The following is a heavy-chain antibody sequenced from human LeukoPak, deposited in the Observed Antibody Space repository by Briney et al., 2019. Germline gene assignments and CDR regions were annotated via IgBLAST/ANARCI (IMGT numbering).Heavy chain of an antibody. CDR3: ARGDYFYYYIDV. Sequence: ASVKVSCKASGYTFTGYYMHWVRQAPGQGLEWMGRINPNSGGTNYAQKFQGRVTMTRDTSISTTYMELSRLRSDDTAVYYCARGDYFYYYIDVWGKGTTVTVSS. J-gene: IGHJ6*03. CDR2: INPNSGGT. V-gene: IGHV1-2*06. CDR1: GYTFTGYY.